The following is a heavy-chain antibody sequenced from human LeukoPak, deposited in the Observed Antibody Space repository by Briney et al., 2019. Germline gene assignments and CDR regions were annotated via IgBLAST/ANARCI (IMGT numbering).Heavy chain of an antibody. CDR1: GFTFSSYW. D-gene: IGHD2-2*01. CDR2: INSDGSST. Sequence: GGSLRLSCAASGFTFSSYWMHWVRQAPGKGLVWVSRINSDGSSTSYADSVKGRFTISRDNAKNSLYLQMDSLSAEDTAIYYCAREVVVVPDYYYYGLDVWGQGATVTVSS. V-gene: IGHV3-74*01. CDR3: AREVVVVPDYYYYGLDV. J-gene: IGHJ6*02.